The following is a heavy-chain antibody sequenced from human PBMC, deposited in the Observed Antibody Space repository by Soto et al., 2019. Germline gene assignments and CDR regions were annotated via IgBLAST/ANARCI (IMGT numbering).Heavy chain of an antibody. J-gene: IGHJ4*02. CDR3: ARVEGEYYFDY. V-gene: IGHV3-21*01. D-gene: IGHD3-16*01. CDR2: ISSSSSYI. CDR1: GFTFSSYG. Sequence: GGSLRLSCAASGFTFSSYGMHWVRQAPGKGLEWVSSISSSSSYIYYADSVKGRFTISRDNAKNSLYLQMNSLRAEDTAVYYCARVEGEYYFDYWGQGTLVTVSS.